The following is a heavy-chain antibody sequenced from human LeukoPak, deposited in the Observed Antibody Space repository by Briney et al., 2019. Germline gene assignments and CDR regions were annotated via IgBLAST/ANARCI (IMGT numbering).Heavy chain of an antibody. V-gene: IGHV1-2*02. CDR2: INANNGDS. Sequence: ASVKVSCKASGYSFTGYHMHWVRQAPGQGLEWMGWINANNGDSKYAEKFQGRVTMTRDTSSSTTYMDLSRLRSDDTAVYYCARSLYGSTTGFDDWGQGTLVTASS. CDR3: ARSLYGSTTGFDD. D-gene: IGHD2-2*01. J-gene: IGHJ4*02. CDR1: GYSFTGYH.